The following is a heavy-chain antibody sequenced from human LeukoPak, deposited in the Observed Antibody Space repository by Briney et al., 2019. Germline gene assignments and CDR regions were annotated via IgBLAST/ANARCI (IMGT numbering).Heavy chain of an antibody. J-gene: IGHJ1*01. D-gene: IGHD4-17*01. CDR3: ATYFFSNGDKQEYFQH. CDR1: GFTFSSYW. V-gene: IGHV3-7*01. Sequence: GGSLRLSCAASGFTFSSYWMSWVRQAPGKGLEWVSGIKQDGSEKYYVDSVKGRFTISRDNAKNSLYLQMNSLRAEDTAVHYRATYFFSNGDKQEYFQHWGQGTLVTVSS. CDR2: IKQDGSEK.